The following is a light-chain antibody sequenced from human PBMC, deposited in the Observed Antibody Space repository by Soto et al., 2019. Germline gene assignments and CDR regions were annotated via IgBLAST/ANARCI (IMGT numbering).Light chain of an antibody. CDR3: QQYGSSWT. CDR2: GAS. Sequence: EIVLTQSPGTLALSPGERATLSCRASQSVSSSYLAWYQQKPRQAPRLLIYGASSRATGIPDRFSGSGSGTDFTLTISRLEPEDFAVYYCQQYGSSWTFGQGTKVDI. J-gene: IGKJ1*01. CDR1: QSVSSSY. V-gene: IGKV3-20*01.